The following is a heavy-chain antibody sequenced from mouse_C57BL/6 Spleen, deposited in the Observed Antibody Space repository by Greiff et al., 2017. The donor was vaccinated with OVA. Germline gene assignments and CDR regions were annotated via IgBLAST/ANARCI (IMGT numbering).Heavy chain of an antibody. J-gene: IGHJ1*03. Sequence: EVMLVESGGGLVKPGGSLKLSCAASGFTFSDYGMHWVRQAPEKGLEWVAYISSGSSTIYYADTVKGRFTISRDNAKNTLFLQMTSLRSDDTAMYYCARDRDWYFDVWGTGTTVTVSS. CDR3: ARDRDWYFDV. CDR1: GFTFSDYG. V-gene: IGHV5-17*01. CDR2: ISSGSSTI.